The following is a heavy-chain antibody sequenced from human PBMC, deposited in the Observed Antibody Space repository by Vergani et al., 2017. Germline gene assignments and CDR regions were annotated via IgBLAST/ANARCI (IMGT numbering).Heavy chain of an antibody. CDR2: IYTSGST. CDR3: ARSGDWNGVDP. Sequence: QVQLQESGPGLVKPSQTLSLTCTVSGGSISSGSYYWSWIRQPAGKGLEWIGRIYTSGSTNYNPSLKSRVTISVDTSKNQFSLKLSSVTAADTAVYYCARSGDWNGVDPWGEGTLVTVSS. CDR1: GGSISSGSYY. J-gene: IGHJ5*02. D-gene: IGHD3/OR15-3a*01. V-gene: IGHV4-61*02.